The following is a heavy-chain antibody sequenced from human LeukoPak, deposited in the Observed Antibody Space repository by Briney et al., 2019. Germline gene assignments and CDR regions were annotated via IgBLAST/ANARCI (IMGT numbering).Heavy chain of an antibody. Sequence: SETLSLTCTVSGGSISSGSYYWSWIRQPAGTGLEWIGRIYTSGSTNYNPSLKRRVTISVDTSKNQFSLKLSSVTAADAAVYYCARASRTSFDYWGQGTLVTVSS. D-gene: IGHD2-2*01. CDR1: GGSISSGSYY. CDR2: IYTSGST. V-gene: IGHV4-61*02. CDR3: ARASRTSFDY. J-gene: IGHJ4*02.